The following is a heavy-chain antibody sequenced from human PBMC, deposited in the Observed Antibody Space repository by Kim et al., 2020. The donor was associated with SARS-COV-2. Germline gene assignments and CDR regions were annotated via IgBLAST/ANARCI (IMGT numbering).Heavy chain of an antibody. CDR2: INPSGGST. D-gene: IGHD4-17*01. CDR3: ARDPEEINGDWDGGYYCYMDV. V-gene: IGHV1-46*01. CDR1: GYTFTSYY. J-gene: IGHJ6*03. Sequence: ASVKVSCKASGYTFTSYYMHWVRQAPGQGLEWMGIINPSGGSTSYAQKFQGRVTMTRDTSTSTVYMELSSLRSEDTAVYYCARDPEEINGDWDGGYYCYMDVWGKGTTVTVSS.